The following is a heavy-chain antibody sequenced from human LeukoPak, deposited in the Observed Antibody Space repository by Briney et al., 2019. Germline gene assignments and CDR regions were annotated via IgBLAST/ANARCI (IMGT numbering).Heavy chain of an antibody. J-gene: IGHJ5*02. V-gene: IGHV3-23*01. CDR3: AKEAYYWFDP. CDR2: ISGSGGST. Sequence: QPGGSLRLSCAASGFTFSSYAMSWVRQAPGKGREWVSGISGSGGSTNYAASVKGRFTISGDNSKNTLYLQINRLRAEDTAVYYCAKEAYYWFDPWGQGTLVTVSS. CDR1: GFTFSSYA. D-gene: IGHD3-10*01.